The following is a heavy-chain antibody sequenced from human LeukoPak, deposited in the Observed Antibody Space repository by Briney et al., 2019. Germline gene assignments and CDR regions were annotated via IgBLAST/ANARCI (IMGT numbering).Heavy chain of an antibody. D-gene: IGHD4-11*01. Sequence: PSETLSLTCTVSGGSISSSSYYWGWLRQPPGKGLEWIGSIYYSGSTYYNPSLKSRVTISVDTSKNQFSLKLSSVTAADTAVYYCARLGVTMPDYWGQGTLVTVSS. CDR1: GGSISSSSYY. CDR3: ARLGVTMPDY. CDR2: IYYSGST. J-gene: IGHJ4*02. V-gene: IGHV4-39*01.